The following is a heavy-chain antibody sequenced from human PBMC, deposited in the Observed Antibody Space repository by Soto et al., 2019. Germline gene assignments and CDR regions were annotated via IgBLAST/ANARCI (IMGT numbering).Heavy chain of an antibody. V-gene: IGHV3-23*01. CDR1: GFTFSSYS. Sequence: GGSLRLSCAASGFTFSSYSMNWVRQAPGKGLEWVSAISGSGSSIYYTDSVKGRFTISRDNSKNTLSLQMNSLRAEDTAVYYCAKDLLTTLTTGVDYWGQGTLVTVSS. D-gene: IGHD4-17*01. CDR2: ISGSGSSI. J-gene: IGHJ4*02. CDR3: AKDLLTTLTTGVDY.